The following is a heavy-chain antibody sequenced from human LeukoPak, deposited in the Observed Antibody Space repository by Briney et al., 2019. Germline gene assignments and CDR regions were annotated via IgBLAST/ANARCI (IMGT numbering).Heavy chain of an antibody. CDR3: ARESEVGAGAFDY. CDR1: GGSISSGGYS. J-gene: IGHJ4*02. V-gene: IGHV4-30-2*01. CDR2: IYHSGST. Sequence: SETLSLTCAVSGGSISSGGYSWSWIRQPSGKGLEWIGYIYHSGSTYYNPSLKSRVTISVDRSKNQFSLKLSSVTAADTAVYYCARESEVGAGAFDYWGQGTLVTVSS. D-gene: IGHD1-26*01.